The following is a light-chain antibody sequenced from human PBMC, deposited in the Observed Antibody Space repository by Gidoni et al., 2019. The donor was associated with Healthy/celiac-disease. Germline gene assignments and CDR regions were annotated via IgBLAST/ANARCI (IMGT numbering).Light chain of an antibody. CDR1: QSISSY. CDR2: AES. J-gene: IGKJ5*01. CDR3: QQSYSTPAIT. V-gene: IGKV1-39*01. Sequence: DIQMTQSPSSLSASVGDRVTITCRASQSISSYLNWYQQKPGKAPKLLIYAESSLQSGVPSRFSGSGSGTDFTLTISSLQPEDFATYYCQQSYSTPAITFXQXTRLEIK.